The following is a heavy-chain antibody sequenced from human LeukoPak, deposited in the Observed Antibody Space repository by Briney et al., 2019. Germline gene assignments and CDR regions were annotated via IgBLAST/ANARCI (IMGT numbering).Heavy chain of an antibody. V-gene: IGHV1-2*06. Sequence: ASVKVSCKASGYTFTGYYVHWVRQAPGQGLEWMGRINPNSGDTNYAQKFQGRVTMTRDTSISTAYMELSSLRSDDTAVYYCARDPPPHSSSYWGSYSYYYIDVWGKGTTVTVSS. J-gene: IGHJ6*03. CDR3: ARDPPPHSSSYWGSYSYYYIDV. CDR1: GYTFTGYY. CDR2: INPNSGDT. D-gene: IGHD3-22*01.